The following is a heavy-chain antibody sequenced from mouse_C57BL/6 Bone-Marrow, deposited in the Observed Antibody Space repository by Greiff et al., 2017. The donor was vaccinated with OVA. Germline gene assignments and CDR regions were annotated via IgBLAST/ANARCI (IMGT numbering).Heavy chain of an antibody. V-gene: IGHV1-5*01. CDR1: GYTFTSYW. J-gene: IGHJ3*01. CDR2: INPGNSDT. D-gene: IGHD2-13*01. CDR3: TRISYVDSWFAY. Sequence: EVQLQQSGTVLARPGASVKMSCKTSGYTFTSYWMHWVKQRPGKGLEWIGAINPGNSDTSYNQKFKGKAKLSAVTSASTAYMEISSLTDEDSAVYYCTRISYVDSWFAYWGQGTLVTVSA.